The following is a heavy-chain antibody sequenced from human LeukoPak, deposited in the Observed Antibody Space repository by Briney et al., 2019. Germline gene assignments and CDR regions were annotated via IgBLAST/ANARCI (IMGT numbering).Heavy chain of an antibody. V-gene: IGHV5-51*01. CDR2: TEPGDSDT. Sequence: GESLKISCKASGYSFTSYWIGWVRQMPGKGLEWMGITEPGDSDTRYTPSFQGQVTISADKSLSTAYLQWNSLKASDTAMYYCARQTAMGRSGDYWGQGTLVTVSS. CDR3: ARQTAMGRSGDY. D-gene: IGHD5-18*01. J-gene: IGHJ4*02. CDR1: GYSFTSYW.